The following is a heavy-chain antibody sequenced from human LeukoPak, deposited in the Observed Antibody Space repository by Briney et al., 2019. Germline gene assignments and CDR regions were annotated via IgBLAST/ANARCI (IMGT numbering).Heavy chain of an antibody. J-gene: IGHJ4*02. D-gene: IGHD3-22*01. V-gene: IGHV3-53*01. CDR2: LYTVGST. CDR3: ARAPFYYDSSGYPYFDG. Sequence: PGGSPRLFCGAAGVTISTNYMSWVRPAAGKGLEWGSVLYTVGSTYDADTVKGPFTISRENSKTTLYLKMNSLRAKDTALYYCARAPFYYDSSGYPYFDGWGQGTLVTVSS. CDR1: GVTISTNY.